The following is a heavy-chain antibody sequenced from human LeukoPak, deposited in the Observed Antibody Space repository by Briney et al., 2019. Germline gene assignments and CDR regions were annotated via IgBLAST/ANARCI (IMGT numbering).Heavy chain of an antibody. J-gene: IGHJ5*02. CDR3: ARVVLSGAYQIDL. Sequence: GGCLRLSCAASGFTFSSYAMSWVRPAPGKGLEWVSAISGSGGSTYYADSVKGRFTISRDNAKSTLYLQVNSLRVEDAAVYYCARVVLSGAYQIDLWGQGTLVTVSS. D-gene: IGHD2/OR15-2a*01. V-gene: IGHV3-23*01. CDR1: GFTFSSYA. CDR2: ISGSGGST.